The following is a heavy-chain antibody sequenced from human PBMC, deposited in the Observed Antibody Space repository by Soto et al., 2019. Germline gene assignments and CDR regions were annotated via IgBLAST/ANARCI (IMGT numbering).Heavy chain of an antibody. CDR1: GGSISSYY. V-gene: IGHV4-59*01. D-gene: IGHD2-15*01. J-gene: IGHJ6*03. CDR3: ARDFGRGPYCYYYMDV. CDR2: IYYSGST. Sequence: QVQLQESGPGLVKPSETLSLTCTVSGGSISSYYWSWIRQPPGKGLEWIGYIYYSGSTNYNPSLKRRVTISVDTSKNQFSLKLSSVTAADTAVYYCARDFGRGPYCYYYMDVWGKGTTVTVSS.